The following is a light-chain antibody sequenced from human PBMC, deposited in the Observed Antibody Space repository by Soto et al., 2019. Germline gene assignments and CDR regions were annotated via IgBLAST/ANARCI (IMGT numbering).Light chain of an antibody. V-gene: IGKV3-20*01. CDR2: GAS. CDR3: QQYGSSPWT. J-gene: IGKJ1*01. Sequence: EIVLTQSPGTLSLSPGERATLSCRASQSVSSSYLAWYQQKPGQAPRLLIYGASSRATGIPDRFSGSGSGTVFTLTITRLEPQDFAMYYCQQYGSSPWTFGQGTKVDIK. CDR1: QSVSSSY.